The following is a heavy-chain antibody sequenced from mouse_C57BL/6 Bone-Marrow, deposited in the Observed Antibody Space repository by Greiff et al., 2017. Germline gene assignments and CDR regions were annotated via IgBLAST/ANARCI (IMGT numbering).Heavy chain of an antibody. V-gene: IGHV1-82*01. Sequence: VQLQQSGPELVKPGASVKISCKASGYAFSSSWMNWVKQRPGKGLEWIGRIYPGDGDTNYNGKFKGKATLTADKSSSTAYMQLSSLTSEDSAVYFWAREHYYGCSHYYAMDYWGQGTSVTVSS. J-gene: IGHJ4*01. CDR1: GYAFSSSW. CDR2: IYPGDGDT. CDR3: AREHYYGCSHYYAMDY. D-gene: IGHD1-1*01.